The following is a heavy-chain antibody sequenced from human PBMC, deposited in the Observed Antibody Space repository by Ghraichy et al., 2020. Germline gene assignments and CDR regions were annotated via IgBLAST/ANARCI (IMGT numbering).Heavy chain of an antibody. V-gene: IGHV4-39*07. CDR1: GDSINSIAYY. D-gene: IGHD4-17*01. Sequence: ESLNISCAVSGDSINSIAYYWGWIRQPPGKGLKWIASAHYGATTYYKPSLKSRVIISVDTSKNHLSLKLSSVTAADTAVYFCARQRANYGEWAFDIWGQGTMVTVSS. J-gene: IGHJ3*02. CDR3: ARQRANYGEWAFDI. CDR2: AHYGATT.